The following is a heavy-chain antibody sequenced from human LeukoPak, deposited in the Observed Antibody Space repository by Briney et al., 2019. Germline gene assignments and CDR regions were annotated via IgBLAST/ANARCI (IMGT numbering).Heavy chain of an antibody. CDR1: GYTFTNYG. CDR2: ISAYNGYT. CDR3: ARDGGSTSDYYYYYYMDV. D-gene: IGHD2-2*01. Sequence: ASVKVSCKTSGYTFTNYGVSWVRQAPGQGLEWMGWISAYNGYTNYAQKLQVRVTMTTDTSTSTAYMELRSLTSDDTAVYYCARDGGSTSDYYYYYYMDVWGKGTTVTVSS. J-gene: IGHJ6*03. V-gene: IGHV1-18*01.